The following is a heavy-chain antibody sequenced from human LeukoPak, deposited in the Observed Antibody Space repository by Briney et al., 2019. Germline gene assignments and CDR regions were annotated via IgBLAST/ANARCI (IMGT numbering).Heavy chain of an antibody. CDR2: IYYSGST. Sequence: SETLSLTCAVYGGSFSGYYWSWIRQPPGKGLEWIGYIYYSGSTNYNPSLKSRVTISVDTSKNQFSLKLSSVTAADTAVYYCARGWNYYDSSGSFDAFDIWGQGTMVTVSS. CDR3: ARGWNYYDSSGSFDAFDI. CDR1: GGSFSGYY. D-gene: IGHD3-22*01. V-gene: IGHV4-59*01. J-gene: IGHJ3*02.